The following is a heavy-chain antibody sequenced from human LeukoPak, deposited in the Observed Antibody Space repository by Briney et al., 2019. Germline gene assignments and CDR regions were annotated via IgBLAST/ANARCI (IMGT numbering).Heavy chain of an antibody. V-gene: IGHV4-30-2*01. CDR2: IYHTGST. CDR3: ARAVSIVGLYYFDL. J-gene: IGHJ2*01. D-gene: IGHD3-3*01. Sequence: SETLSLTCAVSGVPISSGGYSRSWLRQPPGQGLEWLGDIYHTGSTDYNPSLKSRLTISLDGSKNQFSLEVTSVTAADTAVYYCARAVSIVGLYYFDLWGRGTLATVSS. CDR1: GVPISSGGYS.